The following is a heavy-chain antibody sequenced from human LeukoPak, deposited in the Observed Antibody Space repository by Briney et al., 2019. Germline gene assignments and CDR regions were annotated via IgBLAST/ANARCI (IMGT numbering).Heavy chain of an antibody. CDR3: AKDSFIVVVVAASDY. CDR1: GFTFSSYA. V-gene: IGHV3-23*01. J-gene: IGHJ4*02. Sequence: GGSLRLSCAASGFTFSSYAMSWVRQAPGKGLEWVSAISGSGGSTYYADSVKGRFTISRDNSKSTLYLQMNSLRAEDTAVYYCAKDSFIVVVVAASDYWGQGTLVTVSS. CDR2: ISGSGGST. D-gene: IGHD2-15*01.